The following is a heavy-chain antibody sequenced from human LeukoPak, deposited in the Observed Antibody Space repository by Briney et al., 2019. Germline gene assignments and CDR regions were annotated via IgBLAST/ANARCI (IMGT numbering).Heavy chain of an antibody. CDR3: AKPLDEYFDF. Sequence: PGRSLRLSCVVSGFTFSNYGMRWVRQAPGKGLEWVALTTYDGSTKYYADSVKGRFTISKDNSRNTLYLQMNSLKVEDTAIYYCAKPLDEYFDFWGQGTLVTVSS. CDR2: TTYDGSTK. J-gene: IGHJ4*02. V-gene: IGHV3-30*18. CDR1: GFTFSNYG.